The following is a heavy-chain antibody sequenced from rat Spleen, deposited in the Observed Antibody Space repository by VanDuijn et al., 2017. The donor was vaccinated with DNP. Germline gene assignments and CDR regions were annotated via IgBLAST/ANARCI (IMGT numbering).Heavy chain of an antibody. V-gene: IGHV4-2*01. J-gene: IGHJ1*01. CDR1: GFNFDDHW. CDR3: ARGPSEYGYKYYWYFDF. D-gene: IGHD1-4*01. Sequence: EVKLVESGGGLVQPGRSLKLSCAASGFNFDDHWMAWVRQAPGKGLEWIGEINKGSTTINYTPSLKDKFTISRDNAQNTLYLQMSKLGSEDTAIYYCARGPSEYGYKYYWYFDFWGPGTKVTVSS. CDR2: INKGSTTI.